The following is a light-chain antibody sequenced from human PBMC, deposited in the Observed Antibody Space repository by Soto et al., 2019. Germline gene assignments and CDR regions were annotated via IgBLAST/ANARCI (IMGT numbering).Light chain of an antibody. CDR1: QSVSSSY. CDR2: GAS. J-gene: IGKJ1*01. Sequence: IMLTQSPGTLSLSPGERATLSCRASQSVSSSYLAWYQQKPGQAPRLLIFGASNRATGIPARFSGSASGTDFTLIISRLEPEDVAVYYCQQYGSLPKTFGQGTKVDIK. V-gene: IGKV3-20*01. CDR3: QQYGSLPKT.